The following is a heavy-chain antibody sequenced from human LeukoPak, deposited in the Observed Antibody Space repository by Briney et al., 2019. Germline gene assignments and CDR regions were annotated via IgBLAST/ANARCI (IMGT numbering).Heavy chain of an antibody. CDR3: ARIGPILGAAWVDY. V-gene: IGHV4-59*08. CDR1: GGSISSYY. D-gene: IGHD3-3*02. J-gene: IGHJ4*02. Sequence: SETLSLTCTVSGGSISSYYWSWVRQPPGEGLEWIGYIYFSGSTNYNPSLKRRVTISGDTSKNQFSLRLSSVTAADTAVYYCARIGPILGAAWVDYWGQGTLVSVSS. CDR2: IYFSGST.